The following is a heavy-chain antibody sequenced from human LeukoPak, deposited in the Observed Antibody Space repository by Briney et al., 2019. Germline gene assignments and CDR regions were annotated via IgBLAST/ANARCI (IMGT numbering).Heavy chain of an antibody. CDR3: ARREALGAFDI. J-gene: IGHJ3*02. D-gene: IGHD1-26*01. CDR2: IYYSGST. CDR1: GGSINNYY. V-gene: IGHV4-59*05. Sequence: SETLSLTCSVSGGSINNYYWSWIRQPPGKGLEWIGSIYYSGSTYYNPSLKSRVTISVDTSKNQFSLKLSSVTAADTAVYYCARREALGAFDIWGQGTMVTVSS.